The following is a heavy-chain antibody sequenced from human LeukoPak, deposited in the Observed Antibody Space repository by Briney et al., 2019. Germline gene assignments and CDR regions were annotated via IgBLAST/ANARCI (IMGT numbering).Heavy chain of an antibody. CDR2: IRYDGSKK. CDR3: AKQGPGLFTIFTPNDV. D-gene: IGHD3-3*01. Sequence: PGGSLRLSCVASGISFSSFGMHWVRQAPGKGLEWVAFIRYDGSKKYYADSVKGRFTISRDNSKNTLYLQMNSLRAEDTAVYYCAKQGPGLFTIFTPNDVWGKGTTVTVSS. CDR1: GISFSSFG. V-gene: IGHV3-30*02. J-gene: IGHJ6*04.